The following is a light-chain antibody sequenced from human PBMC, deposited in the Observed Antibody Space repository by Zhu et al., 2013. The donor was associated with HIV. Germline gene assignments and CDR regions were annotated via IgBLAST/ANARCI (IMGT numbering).Light chain of an antibody. CDR2: GAS. Sequence: EIVMTQPPATLSVSPGERATLSCRASQSVSSNLAWYQQKPGQAPRLLIYGASTRATGIPARFSGSGSGTEFTLTISRLEPEDFAVYYCQQYGSSLTFGGGTKLEIK. J-gene: IGKJ4*01. CDR1: QSVSSN. CDR3: QQYGSSLT. V-gene: IGKV3-15*01.